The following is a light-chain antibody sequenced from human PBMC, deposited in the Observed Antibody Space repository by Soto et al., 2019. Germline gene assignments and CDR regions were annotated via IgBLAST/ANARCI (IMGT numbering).Light chain of an antibody. V-gene: IGLV2-8*01. CDR2: EVR. J-gene: IGLJ2*01. CDR1: SSDVGGYNF. Sequence: QSALTQPPSASGSPGQSVTVSCTGTSSDVGGYNFVSWYQHHPGKAPKLMIYEVRQRPSGVPDRFSGSKSGNTASLTVSGLQAEDEGDYYCSSYAGGNNLVFGGGTKLTVL. CDR3: SSYAGGNNLV.